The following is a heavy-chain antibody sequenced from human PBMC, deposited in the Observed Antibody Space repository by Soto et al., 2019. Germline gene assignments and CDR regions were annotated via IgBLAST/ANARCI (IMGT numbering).Heavy chain of an antibody. Sequence: GESLKISCKGSGYTFTDYWIGWVRQLPGKGLEWMGIIYPGDSDTRYSPSFQGHVTITVDKSTSTAYLQWNTLKASDTAMYYCARHISNSRYYYYAMDVWGQGXTVTVYS. CDR1: GYTFTDYW. CDR2: IYPGDSDT. V-gene: IGHV5-51*01. D-gene: IGHD4-4*01. J-gene: IGHJ6*02. CDR3: ARHISNSRYYYYAMDV.